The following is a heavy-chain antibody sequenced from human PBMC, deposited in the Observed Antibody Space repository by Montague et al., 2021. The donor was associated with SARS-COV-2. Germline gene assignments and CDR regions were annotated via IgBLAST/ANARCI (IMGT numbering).Heavy chain of an antibody. CDR2: INHSGST. D-gene: IGHD3-22*01. V-gene: IGHV4-34*01. CDR1: GGSFSGYY. Sequence: SETLSLTCAVYGGSFSGYYWSWIRQPPGKGLEWIGEINHSGSTKYNPSLKSRVTISVDTSKSQFSLKLSSVTAADTAVYYCARGTKGVFTYDYDSSGYASDYWGQGTLVTVSS. J-gene: IGHJ4*02. CDR3: ARGTKGVFTYDYDSSGYASDY.